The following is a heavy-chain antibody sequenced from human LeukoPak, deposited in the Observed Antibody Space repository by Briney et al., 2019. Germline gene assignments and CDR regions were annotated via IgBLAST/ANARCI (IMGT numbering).Heavy chain of an antibody. CDR3: ARPAVGYYVDY. J-gene: IGHJ4*02. Sequence: LSGGSLRLSCAASGFTFSSYAMHWVRQAPGKGLEWVAVISYDGSNKYYADSVKGRFTISRDNSKNTLYLQMNSLRAEDTAVYYCARPAVGYYVDYWGQGTLVTVSS. CDR1: GFTFSSYA. D-gene: IGHD3-22*01. V-gene: IGHV3-30-3*01. CDR2: ISYDGSNK.